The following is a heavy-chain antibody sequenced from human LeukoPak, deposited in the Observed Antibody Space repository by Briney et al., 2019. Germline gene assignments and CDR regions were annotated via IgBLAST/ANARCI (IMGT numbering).Heavy chain of an antibody. D-gene: IGHD3-3*01. CDR3: ARYLGYNFWSGGGAWFDY. CDR2: IYYSGST. J-gene: IGHJ4*02. V-gene: IGHV4-59*01. Sequence: PSETLSLTCTVSGGSISSYYWSWIRQPPGEGLEWIGYIYYSGSTNYNPSPKRRVTLSVETSKNTISLQLSSVTAAATAVYYCARYLGYNFWSGGGAWFDYWGQGTLVTVSS. CDR1: GGSISSYY.